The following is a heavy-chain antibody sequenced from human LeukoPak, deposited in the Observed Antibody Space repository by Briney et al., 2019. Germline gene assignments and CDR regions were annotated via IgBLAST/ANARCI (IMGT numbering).Heavy chain of an antibody. J-gene: IGHJ4*02. CDR3: TRGGGGSFPHY. D-gene: IGHD2-15*01. CDR1: GVTVSSNF. Sequence: SGGSLRLSCAASGVTVSSNFLSWVRQPPGKGLEWVSDIYSGGSTYYADSVKGRFTISRDNSKNTLYLQMNSLRAEDTAVYYCTRGGGGSFPHYWGQGTLVTVSS. CDR2: IYSGGST. V-gene: IGHV3-53*01.